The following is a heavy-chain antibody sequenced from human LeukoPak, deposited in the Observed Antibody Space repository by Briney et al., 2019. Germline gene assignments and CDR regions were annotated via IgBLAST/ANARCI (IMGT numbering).Heavy chain of an antibody. Sequence: GGSLRLSCVASGFTFTRSAMHWVRQAPGKGLEWVVFIQYDGDNKYYADSVKGRFTISRDDSQNTLYLQMNSLTVEDTAVYYCAKRWDSTWSYFDLWGQGTLVTVSS. D-gene: IGHD1-26*01. CDR3: AKRWDSTWSYFDL. CDR1: GFTFTRSA. J-gene: IGHJ4*02. V-gene: IGHV3-30*02. CDR2: IQYDGDNK.